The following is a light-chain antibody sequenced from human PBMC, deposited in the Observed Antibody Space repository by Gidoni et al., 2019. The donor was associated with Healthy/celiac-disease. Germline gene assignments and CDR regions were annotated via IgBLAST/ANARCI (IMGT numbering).Light chain of an antibody. Sequence: DIQMTQSPSSLSASVGDRVTITCRASQGLSNSLAWYQQKPGKAPKLLLYAASRLESGVPSRVSGSGSGTDYTLTSSSLQPEDFATYYCQQYYSTPALTFGGGTKVEIK. CDR3: QQYYSTPALT. CDR1: QGLSNS. V-gene: IGKV1-NL1*01. CDR2: AAS. J-gene: IGKJ4*01.